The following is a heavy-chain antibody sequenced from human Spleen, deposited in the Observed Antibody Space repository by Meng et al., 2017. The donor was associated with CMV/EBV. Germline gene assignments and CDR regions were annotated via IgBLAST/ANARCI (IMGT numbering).Heavy chain of an antibody. D-gene: IGHD1-1*01. CDR2: INPDSGDT. J-gene: IGHJ5*02. CDR1: GYRFTGYN. V-gene: IGHV1-2*06. CDR3: GRGQQTFDP. Sequence: KVSCKASGYRFTGYNIRWVRQAPGQGLEWMGRINPDSGDTNYAPKFQGRVAMTRDTSISTAYMELTRLTSDDTAIYYCGRGQQTFDPWGQGTLVTVSS.